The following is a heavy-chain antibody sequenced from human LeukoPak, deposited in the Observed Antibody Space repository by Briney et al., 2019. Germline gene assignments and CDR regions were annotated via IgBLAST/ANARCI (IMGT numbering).Heavy chain of an antibody. Sequence: SENLSLTCTVSGGSISSGDYYWSWIRQPPGKGLEWIGYIYYSGSTYYNPSLKSRVTISVDTSKNQFSLKLSSVTAADTAVYYCARVSNDFWSGYHMDVWGKGTTVTVSS. V-gene: IGHV4-30-4*08. CDR1: GGSISSGDYY. CDR3: ARVSNDFWSGYHMDV. J-gene: IGHJ6*03. D-gene: IGHD3-3*01. CDR2: IYYSGST.